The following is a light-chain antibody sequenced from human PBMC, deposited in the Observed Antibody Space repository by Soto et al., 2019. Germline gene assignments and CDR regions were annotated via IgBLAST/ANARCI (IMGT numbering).Light chain of an antibody. CDR1: QSISSR. J-gene: IGKJ1*01. Sequence: DIQMTHSPSTLSASVGDRVTITCRASQSISSRLAWYQQKPGKVPKLLIYKASSLESGVPSRFSGSGAGTEFTLTISSLQPDDFATYYCQQYDSYSWTFGQGTKVEI. V-gene: IGKV1-5*03. CDR3: QQYDSYSWT. CDR2: KAS.